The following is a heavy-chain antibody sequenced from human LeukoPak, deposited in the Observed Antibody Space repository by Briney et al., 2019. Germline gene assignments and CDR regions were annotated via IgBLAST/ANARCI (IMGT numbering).Heavy chain of an antibody. CDR1: SGSISSYY. Sequence: SETLSLTCTVSSGSISSYYWSWIRQPPGKGLEWIGYIYYSGSTNYNPSLKSRVTISVDTSKNQFSLKLSSVTAADTAVYYCARAPRLPGIAAAWYDYWGQGTLVTVSS. CDR2: IYYSGST. J-gene: IGHJ4*02. CDR3: ARAPRLPGIAAAWYDY. D-gene: IGHD6-13*01. V-gene: IGHV4-59*01.